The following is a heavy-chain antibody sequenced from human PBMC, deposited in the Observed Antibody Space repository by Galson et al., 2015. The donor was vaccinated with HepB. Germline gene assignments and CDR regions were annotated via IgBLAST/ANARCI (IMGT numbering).Heavy chain of an antibody. V-gene: IGHV3-30-3*01. J-gene: IGHJ3*02. CDR2: ISYDGSNK. D-gene: IGHD5-24*01. CDR1: GFTFSSYA. CDR3: ARGSKWLPKDVFDI. Sequence: SLRLSCAASGFTFSSYAMNWVRQAPGKGLEWVAIISYDGSNKHYADSVKGRFTISRDNSKNTLYLQMNSLGAEDTAVYYCARGSKWLPKDVFDIWGQGTMVAVSS.